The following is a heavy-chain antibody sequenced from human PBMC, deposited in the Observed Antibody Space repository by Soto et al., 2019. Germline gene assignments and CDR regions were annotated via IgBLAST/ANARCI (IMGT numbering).Heavy chain of an antibody. CDR1: GYTFTSYF. CDR3: ARQNYYSGMDV. V-gene: IGHV1-18*01. J-gene: IGHJ6*02. Sequence: ASVKVSCKASGYTFTSYFITWVRQAPGRGLEWVGWISAYNGNTNYPQMLQGRVTMTTDTTTSAAYMELRSLRSDDTAVYYCARQNYYSGMDVWGQGTTVTVSS. CDR2: ISAYNGNT.